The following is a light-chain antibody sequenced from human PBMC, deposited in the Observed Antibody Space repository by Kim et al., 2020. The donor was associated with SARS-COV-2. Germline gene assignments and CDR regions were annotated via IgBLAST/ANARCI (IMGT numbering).Light chain of an antibody. V-gene: IGKV3D-15*01. CDR2: GAS. CDR1: QSVKTN. J-gene: IGKJ4*01. Sequence: EIVLTQSPATLSVSPGEGATLSCRASQSVKTNLAWYQQKPGQAPRLLIYGASIRATGVPVRFGGSGSGTEFTLTISSLQSEDFAIYYCQQYNDWPPLTFGEGTKLEI. CDR3: QQYNDWPPLT.